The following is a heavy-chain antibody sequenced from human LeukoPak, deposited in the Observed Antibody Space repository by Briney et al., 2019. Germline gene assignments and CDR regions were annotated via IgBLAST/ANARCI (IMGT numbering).Heavy chain of an antibody. CDR1: GFTFSSYG. Sequence: PGGSLRLSCAASGFTFSSYGMHWVRQAPGKGLEWVAVISYDGSNKYYADSVKGRFAISRDNSKNTLYLQMNSLRAEDTAVYYCAKGDDYGDYWGQGTLVTVSS. V-gene: IGHV3-30*18. CDR2: ISYDGSNK. CDR3: AKGDDYGDY. J-gene: IGHJ4*02.